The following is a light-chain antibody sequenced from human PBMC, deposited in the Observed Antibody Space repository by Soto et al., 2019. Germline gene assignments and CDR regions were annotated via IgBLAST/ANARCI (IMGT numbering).Light chain of an antibody. CDR1: QSVSRNY. V-gene: IGKV3-20*01. CDR3: QQYGSSPWT. Sequence: EIVLTQSPGTLSLSPGERATLSCRASQSVSRNYLAWYQQKPGQAPRLLMYGASSRATGIPDRFSGSGSGTDFTLTISRLEPEDFAVYYCQQYGSSPWTFAQGTKVDIK. J-gene: IGKJ1*01. CDR2: GAS.